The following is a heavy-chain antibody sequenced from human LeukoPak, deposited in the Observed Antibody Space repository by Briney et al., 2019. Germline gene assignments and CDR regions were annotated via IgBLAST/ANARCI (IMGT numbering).Heavy chain of an antibody. CDR3: ARIAYVVVAPAFDI. D-gene: IGHD2-15*01. CDR1: GGSISSGNYY. Sequence: PSETLSLTCTVSGGSISSGNYYWSWIRQPPGKGLEWIGYIYYSGSTYYNPSLKSRVTMSVDTSKNQFSLKLSSVTAVDTAVYYCARIAYVVVAPAFDIWGQGTMVTVSS. J-gene: IGHJ3*02. V-gene: IGHV4-30-2*01. CDR2: IYYSGST.